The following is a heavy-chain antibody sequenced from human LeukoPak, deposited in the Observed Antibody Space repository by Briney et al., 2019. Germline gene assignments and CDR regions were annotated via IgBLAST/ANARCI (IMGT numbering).Heavy chain of an antibody. J-gene: IGHJ3*02. CDR3: ASYGDYDAFDI. Sequence: SETLSLTCAVYGGSFSGYYWSWIRQPPGKGLEWIGEINHSGSTNYNPSLKSRVTISVDTSKNQFSLQLSSVTAADTAVYYCASYGDYDAFDIWGQGTMVTVSS. CDR1: GGSFSGYY. V-gene: IGHV4-34*01. D-gene: IGHD4-17*01. CDR2: INHSGST.